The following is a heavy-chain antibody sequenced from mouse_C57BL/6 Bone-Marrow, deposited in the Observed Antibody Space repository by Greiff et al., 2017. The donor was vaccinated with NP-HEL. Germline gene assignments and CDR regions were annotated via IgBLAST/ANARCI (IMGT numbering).Heavy chain of an antibody. CDR1: GYTFTSYW. CDR2: IHPNSGST. Sequence: QVQLQQPGAELVKPGASVKLSCKASGYTFTSYWMHWVKQRPGQGLEWIGMIHPNSGSTNYNEKFKSKATLTVDKSSSTAYMQLSSLTSEDSAVYYGAREDAWDAMDYWGQGTSVTVSS. CDR3: AREDAWDAMDY. V-gene: IGHV1-64*01. J-gene: IGHJ4*01.